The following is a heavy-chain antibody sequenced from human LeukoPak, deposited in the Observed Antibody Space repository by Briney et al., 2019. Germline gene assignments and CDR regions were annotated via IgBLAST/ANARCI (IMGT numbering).Heavy chain of an antibody. V-gene: IGHV1-2*02. CDR2: LNPNSGGT. J-gene: IGHJ4*02. Sequence: ASVKVSCKASGYTFTGYYMHWVRQAPGQGLEWMGWLNPNSGGTNYAQKFQGRVTMTRDTSISTAYMELSRLRSDDTAVYYCARFGTYYYGSGAVGYFDYWGQGTLVTVSS. D-gene: IGHD3-10*01. CDR1: GYTFTGYY. CDR3: ARFGTYYYGSGAVGYFDY.